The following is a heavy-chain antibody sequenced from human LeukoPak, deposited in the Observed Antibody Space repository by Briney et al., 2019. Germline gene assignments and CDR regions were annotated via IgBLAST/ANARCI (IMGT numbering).Heavy chain of an antibody. V-gene: IGHV4-59*08. CDR2: IYYTGST. CDR3: ARHRAYSSSSPFDY. D-gene: IGHD6-6*01. J-gene: IGHJ4*02. CDR1: GGSISSLY. Sequence: SETLSLTCSVSGGSISSLYWSWIRQPPGKGLEWIGYIYYTGSTNYNPSLKSRVTMFVDMSKNQFSLRLSSVTAADTAVYYCARHRAYSSSSPFDYWGQGILVTVSS.